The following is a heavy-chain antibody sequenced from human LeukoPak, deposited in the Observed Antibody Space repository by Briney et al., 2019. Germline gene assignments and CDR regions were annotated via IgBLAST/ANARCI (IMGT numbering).Heavy chain of an antibody. CDR1: GGSISNYY. CDR2: IYYSGST. V-gene: IGHV4-59*01. Sequence: SGTLSLTCTVSGGSISNYYWSWIRQPPGKGLEWIANIYYSGSTNYNPSLKSRVTISVDTSKNQFSLKLNSVTAADTAVYYCARGIGYCSSIICSYYYYMDVWGKGTTVTVSS. D-gene: IGHD2-2*03. CDR3: ARGIGYCSSIICSYYYYMDV. J-gene: IGHJ6*03.